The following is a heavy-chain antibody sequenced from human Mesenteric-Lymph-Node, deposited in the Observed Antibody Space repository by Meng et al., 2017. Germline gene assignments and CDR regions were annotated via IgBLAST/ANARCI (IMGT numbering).Heavy chain of an antibody. D-gene: IGHD7-27*01. Sequence: SETLSLTCTVSGGSISSIGYYWSWIRQPAGKGLEWIGRIYSRGSTDYNPSLKSRVTISVDTSKNQFSLKLSSVTAADTAVYYCARDVSFDVTGDRYYYYGMDVWGQGTTVTVSS. CDR1: GGSISSIGYY. CDR2: IYSRGST. CDR3: ARDVSFDVTGDRYYYYGMDV. J-gene: IGHJ6*02. V-gene: IGHV4-61*02.